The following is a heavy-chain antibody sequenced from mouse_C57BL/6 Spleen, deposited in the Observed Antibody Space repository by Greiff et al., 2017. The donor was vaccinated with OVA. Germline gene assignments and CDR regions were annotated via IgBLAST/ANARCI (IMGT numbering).Heavy chain of an antibody. D-gene: IGHD1-1*01. V-gene: IGHV5-12*01. Sequence: EVKLEESGGGLVQPGGSLKLSCAASGFTFSDYYMYWVRQTPEKRLEWVAYISNGGGSTYYPDTVKGRFTISRDNAKNTLYLQMSRLKSEDTAMYYCARLLIRSYAMDYWGQGTSVTVSS. J-gene: IGHJ4*01. CDR2: ISNGGGST. CDR1: GFTFSDYY. CDR3: ARLLIRSYAMDY.